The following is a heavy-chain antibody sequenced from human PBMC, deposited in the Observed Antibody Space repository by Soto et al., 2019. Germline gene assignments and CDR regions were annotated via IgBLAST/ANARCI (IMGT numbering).Heavy chain of an antibody. CDR2: IYYSDSGST. Sequence: SETLSLTCTVSGGSINSYYWNWIRQPPGKGLEWIGYIYYSDSGSTNHNPSLKSRVTISVDTSKNQFSLKLSSVTAADTAVYYCARWGRCSGGSCYLDYWGQGILVTVSS. D-gene: IGHD2-15*01. CDR3: ARWGRCSGGSCYLDY. V-gene: IGHV4-59*08. CDR1: GGSINSYY. J-gene: IGHJ4*02.